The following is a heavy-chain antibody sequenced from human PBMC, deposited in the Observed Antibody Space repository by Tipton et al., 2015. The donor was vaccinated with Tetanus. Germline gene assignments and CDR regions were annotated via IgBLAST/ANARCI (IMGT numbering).Heavy chain of an antibody. CDR2: INHSGST. Sequence: GLVKPSETLSLTCAVYGGSFSGYYWSWIRQPPGKGLEWIGEINHSGSTNYNPSLKSRVTISVDTSKNQFSLKLSSVTAADTAVYYCAIEGAETGTASGPAPIDYWGQAALVTVSS. D-gene: IGHD1-7*01. CDR1: GGSFSGYY. J-gene: IGHJ4*02. V-gene: IGHV4-34*01. CDR3: AIEGAETGTASGPAPIDY.